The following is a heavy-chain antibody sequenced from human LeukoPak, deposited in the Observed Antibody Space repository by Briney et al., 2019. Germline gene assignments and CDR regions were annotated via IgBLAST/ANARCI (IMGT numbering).Heavy chain of an antibody. Sequence: GGSLRLSCAASGFTFSDYYMSWIRQAPGKGLEWLSYIGSSNTIYSADSVKGRFTISRDNAKNSLYLQMNSLRAEDTAVYYCARDPSTADHYGSGIDYWGQGTLVTVSS. CDR3: ARDPSTADHYGSGIDY. D-gene: IGHD3-10*01. CDR2: IGSSNTI. CDR1: GFTFSDYY. V-gene: IGHV3-11*04. J-gene: IGHJ4*02.